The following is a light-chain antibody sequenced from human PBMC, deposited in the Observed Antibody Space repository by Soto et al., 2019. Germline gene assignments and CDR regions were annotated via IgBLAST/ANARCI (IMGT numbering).Light chain of an antibody. V-gene: IGKV1-9*01. J-gene: IGKJ4*01. CDR1: QGIANY. CDR2: VAS. Sequence: IQLTQSPSSLSASVGDRVTITCRASQGIANYLAWYQQKPGKAPKLLIYVASTLQSGVPSRFIGSASGTVFTLIIISLLPEDFATYYCQQLNNYPLTFGGGTKVDIK. CDR3: QQLNNYPLT.